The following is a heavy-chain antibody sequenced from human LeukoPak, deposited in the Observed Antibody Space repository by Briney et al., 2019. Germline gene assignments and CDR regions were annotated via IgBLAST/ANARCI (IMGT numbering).Heavy chain of an antibody. V-gene: IGHV3-33*01. CDR2: IWFDGSYK. D-gene: IGHD2-15*01. CDR1: GFTLRDYG. Sequence: GGSLRLSCAPSGFTLRDYGLHWVRQAPAKGLAGVAVIWFDGSYKYYSASVKGRFTSPRDNSNNTLYLQINSLRAEDTAVYYCARAIPYCSGGSCYAVEYWGQGTLVTVSS. J-gene: IGHJ4*02. CDR3: ARAIPYCSGGSCYAVEY.